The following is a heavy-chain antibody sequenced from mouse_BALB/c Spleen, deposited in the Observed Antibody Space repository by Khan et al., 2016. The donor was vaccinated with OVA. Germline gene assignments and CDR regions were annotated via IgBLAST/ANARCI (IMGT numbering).Heavy chain of an antibody. CDR1: GYTFTNYW. J-gene: IGHJ3*01. D-gene: IGHD2-3*01. CDR2: VYPSDSYT. Sequence: QVQLQQPGAELVRPGASVKLSCKASGYTFTNYWINWVKQRPGQGLEWIGNVYPSDSYTNYNQKFKEKATLTVDKSSSTAYMQLSNPTADDSAVYYCTRGGVDGSSFAYWGQGTLVTVSA. V-gene: IGHV1-69*02. CDR3: TRGGVDGSSFAY.